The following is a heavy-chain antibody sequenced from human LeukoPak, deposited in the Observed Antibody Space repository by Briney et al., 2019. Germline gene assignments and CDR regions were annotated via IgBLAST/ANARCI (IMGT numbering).Heavy chain of an antibody. V-gene: IGHV1-46*01. CDR1: GHTFTGYY. CDR2: INPSGGST. D-gene: IGHD6-19*01. J-gene: IGHJ3*02. Sequence: ASVKVSCKASGHTFTGYYMHWVRQAPGQGLEWMGIINPSGGSTTYAQKFQGRVTMTRDTSTSTVYMELSSLRSEDTAVYYCARPGSRAVAGTGAFDIWGRGTMVTVSS. CDR3: ARPGSRAVAGTGAFDI.